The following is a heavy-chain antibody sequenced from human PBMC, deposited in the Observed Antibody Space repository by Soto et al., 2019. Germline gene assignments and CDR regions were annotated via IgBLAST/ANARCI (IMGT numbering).Heavy chain of an antibody. Sequence: PGESLKISCKGSGYIFTTYWIAWVRQMPGKGPEWMGIIYPGNSDTRYSPSFQGQITISADKSISTAYLQWRSLKGSDTALYYCTRHSGLDSSGAYDYWGQGTPVTVSS. CDR3: TRHSGLDSSGAYDY. CDR1: GYIFTTYW. D-gene: IGHD3-22*01. V-gene: IGHV5-51*01. CDR2: IYPGNSDT. J-gene: IGHJ4*02.